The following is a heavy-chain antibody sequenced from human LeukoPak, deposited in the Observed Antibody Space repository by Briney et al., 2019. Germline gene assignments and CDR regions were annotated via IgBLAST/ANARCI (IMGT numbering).Heavy chain of an antibody. Sequence: GGSLRLSCAASGFTFSNAWMSWVRQAPGKGLEWVGRIKSKTDGGTTDYAAPVKGRFTISRDDSKNTLYLQMNSLKTEDTAVYYCTTLAAAGTDYYFDYWGQGTLVTDSS. D-gene: IGHD6-13*01. CDR2: IKSKTDGGTT. J-gene: IGHJ4*02. CDR1: GFTFSNAW. CDR3: TTLAAAGTDYYFDY. V-gene: IGHV3-15*01.